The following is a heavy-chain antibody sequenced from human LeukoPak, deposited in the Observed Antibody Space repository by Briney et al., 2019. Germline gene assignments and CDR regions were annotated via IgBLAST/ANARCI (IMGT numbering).Heavy chain of an antibody. V-gene: IGHV3-64*01. Sequence: GGSLRLSCAASGFIFSSYAMYWVRQAPGKGLEFVSAISSIGGTTYNPTSVKGRFTISRDNSKNTLYLQMGSLRAEDMAVYYCARDKVLGLFDTFDVWGQGTMVTVSS. CDR1: GFIFSSYA. CDR3: ARDKVLGLFDTFDV. D-gene: IGHD2-21*01. J-gene: IGHJ3*01. CDR2: ISSIGGTT.